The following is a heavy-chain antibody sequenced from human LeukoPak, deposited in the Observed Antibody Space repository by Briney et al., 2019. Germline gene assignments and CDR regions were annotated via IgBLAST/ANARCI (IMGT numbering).Heavy chain of an antibody. CDR1: GFSFGNYW. CDR2: IKQDGNEK. Sequence: GGCLRLSCAASGFSFGNYWMIWVRQAPGKGLEWVANIKQDGNEKYYVDSVRGRVTISRDNAKNSLYLQMNSLRAEDTAVYYCARDGSSGISHAADYWGQGTLVTVSS. CDR3: ARDGSSGISHAADY. V-gene: IGHV3-7*01. J-gene: IGHJ4*02. D-gene: IGHD3-22*01.